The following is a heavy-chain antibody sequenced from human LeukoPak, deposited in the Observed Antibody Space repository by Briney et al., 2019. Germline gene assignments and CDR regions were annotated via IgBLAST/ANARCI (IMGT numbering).Heavy chain of an antibody. D-gene: IGHD3-10*01. J-gene: IGHJ3*02. Sequence: GASVKVSCKASGYTFTGYYIHWVRQAPGQGLEWMGWINPNSGATKYAQKFQGRVTMSRDTSISTAYMELSRLRSDDTAVYYCAGHGSGSYLGTFDIWGQGTMVTVSS. V-gene: IGHV1-2*02. CDR2: INPNSGAT. CDR3: AGHGSGSYLGTFDI. CDR1: GYTFTGYY.